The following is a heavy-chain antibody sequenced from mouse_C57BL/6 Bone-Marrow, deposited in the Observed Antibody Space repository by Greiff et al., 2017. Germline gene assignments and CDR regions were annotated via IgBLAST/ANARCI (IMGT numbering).Heavy chain of an antibody. CDR3: TTVVHY. D-gene: IGHD1-1*01. CDR1: GFNIKDDY. J-gene: IGHJ2*01. Sequence: EVQLQESGAELVRPGASVKLSCTASGFNIKDDYMHWVKQRPDQGLEWIGWIDPENGDTEYASKFQGKATITADTSSNTAYLQISSLTSEDTAVYYCTTVVHYWGQGTTRTVAS. CDR2: IDPENGDT. V-gene: IGHV14-4*01.